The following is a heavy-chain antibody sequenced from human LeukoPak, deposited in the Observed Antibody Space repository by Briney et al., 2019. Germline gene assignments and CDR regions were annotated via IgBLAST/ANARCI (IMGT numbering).Heavy chain of an antibody. CDR1: GFTFSSYA. CDR2: ISYDGSNK. J-gene: IGHJ4*02. V-gene: IGHV3-30-3*01. Sequence: PGRSLRLSCAASGFTFSSYAMHWVRQAPGKGLEWVAVISYDGSNKYYADSVKGRFTISRDNAKNTLYLQMNSLRAEDTAVYYCARSRSYYYDSSGYYYWGQGTLVTVSS. D-gene: IGHD3-22*01. CDR3: ARSRSYYYDSSGYYY.